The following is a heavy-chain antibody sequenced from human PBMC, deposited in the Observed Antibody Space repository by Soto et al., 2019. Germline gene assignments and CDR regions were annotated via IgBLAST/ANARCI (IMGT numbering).Heavy chain of an antibody. Sequence: SETLSLTCAVSGGSISSGGYSWSWIRQPPGKGLEWIGYIYHSGSTYYNPSLKSRVTISVDRSKNQFSLKLSSVTAADTAVYYCARGATYGSGSYTFDYWGQGPLVTVSS. J-gene: IGHJ4*02. CDR1: GGSISSGGYS. V-gene: IGHV4-30-2*01. D-gene: IGHD3-10*01. CDR2: IYHSGST. CDR3: ARGATYGSGSYTFDY.